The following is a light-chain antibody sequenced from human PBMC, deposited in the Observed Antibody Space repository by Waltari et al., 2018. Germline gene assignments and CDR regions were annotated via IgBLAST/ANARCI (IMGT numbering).Light chain of an antibody. J-gene: IGKJ4*01. Sequence: EIVLTQSPATLSWSPGEPATLSCGASQSVRASYVAWYQQKPGLAPRLLIYAATDRAPGIPGRFSGSGSGTYFTLTISGVEPEDFAVYYCHQYGRSPLTFGGGTKVEI. V-gene: IGKV3D-20*01. CDR3: HQYGRSPLT. CDR1: QSVRASY. CDR2: AAT.